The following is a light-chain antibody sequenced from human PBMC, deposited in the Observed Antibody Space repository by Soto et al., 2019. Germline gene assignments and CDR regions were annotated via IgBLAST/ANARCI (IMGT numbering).Light chain of an antibody. V-gene: IGKV1-39*01. CDR3: QQHYNTPRT. J-gene: IGKJ1*01. CDR1: QSISTN. Sequence: DIQMTQSPSSLSASVGDRVTIALRASQSISTNLNWYQQKPGKAPTLLIYTASNLQSGVPSRFSGSGSGAHFALTISSLQPEDFATYYCQQHYNTPRTFGQGTRWIS. CDR2: TAS.